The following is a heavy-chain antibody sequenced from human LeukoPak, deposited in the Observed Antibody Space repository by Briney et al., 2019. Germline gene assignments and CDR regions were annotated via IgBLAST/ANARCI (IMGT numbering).Heavy chain of an antibody. J-gene: IGHJ4*02. D-gene: IGHD3-16*02. CDR1: GDSISSSSYY. CDR2: IYYSGST. Sequence: SETLSLTCSVSGDSISSSSYYWGWIRQPPGKGLEWIGSIYYSGSTYYNPSLKSRVTISVDTSKNQFSLKLSSVTAADTAVYYCARGRIMITFGGVIVFDYWGQGTLVTVSS. CDR3: ARGRIMITFGGVIVFDY. V-gene: IGHV4-39*01.